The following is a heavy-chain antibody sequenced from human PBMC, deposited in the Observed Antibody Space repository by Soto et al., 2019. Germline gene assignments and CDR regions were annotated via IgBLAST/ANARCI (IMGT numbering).Heavy chain of an antibody. CDR3: AXXXXXXXWSGYPSNWFDP. D-gene: IGHD3-3*01. V-gene: IGHV1-3*01. CDR2: INAGNGNT. J-gene: IGHJ5*02. CDR1: GYTFTSYA. Sequence: QVQLVQSGAEVKKPGASVKVSCKASGYTFTSYAMHWVRQAPGQRLEWMGWINAGNGNTKYSQKFQGRVTITRDTSASTAYMELSSLRSEDTAVYYCAXXXXXXXWSGYPSNWFDPWGQGTLVTVSS.